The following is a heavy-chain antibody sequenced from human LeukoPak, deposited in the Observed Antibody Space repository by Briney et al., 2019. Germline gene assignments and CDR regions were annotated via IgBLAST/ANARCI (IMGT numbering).Heavy chain of an antibody. D-gene: IGHD3-9*01. CDR3: ARGADYYDILYAFDI. CDR1: RYTFTSYY. V-gene: IGHV1-46*01. CDR2: INPSGGST. Sequence: GASVTVSSMASRYTFTSYYMHWVRQAPGQGLEWMGIINPSGGSTSYAQKFQGRVTMTRDTSTSTVYMELSSLRSEDTAVYYCARGADYYDILYAFDIWGQGTMVTVSS. J-gene: IGHJ3*02.